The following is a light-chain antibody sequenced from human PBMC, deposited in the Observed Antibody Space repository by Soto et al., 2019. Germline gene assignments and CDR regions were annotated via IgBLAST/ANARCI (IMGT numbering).Light chain of an antibody. CDR1: QSVTSTS. CDR2: GAS. J-gene: IGKJ4*01. Sequence: EILVTQYPAPLFLPPGERATLSCRASQSVTSTSLAWYQQRPGQAPRLLIYGASSRATGIPDRFSGSGSGTDFTLTISNLEPEDFAVYYCQQHISWPLTFGGGTKVDI. CDR3: QQHISWPLT. V-gene: IGKV3D-20*02.